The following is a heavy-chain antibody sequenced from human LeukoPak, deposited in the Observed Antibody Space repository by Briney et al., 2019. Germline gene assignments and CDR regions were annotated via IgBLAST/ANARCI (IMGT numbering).Heavy chain of an antibody. J-gene: IGHJ4*02. CDR1: GYTFTSYD. V-gene: IGHV1-8*03. CDR2: MNPNSGNT. CDR3: ARVAWLGYRILGY. Sequence: ASVKASCKASGYTFTSYDINWVRQATGQGLEWMGWMNPNSGNTGYAQKFQGRVTITRNTSISTAYMELSSLRSEDTAVYYCARVAWLGYRILGYWGQGTLVTVSS. D-gene: IGHD6-19*01.